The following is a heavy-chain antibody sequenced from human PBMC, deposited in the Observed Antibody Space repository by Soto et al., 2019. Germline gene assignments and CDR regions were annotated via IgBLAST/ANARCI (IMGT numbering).Heavy chain of an antibody. V-gene: IGHV3-15*07. CDR1: GFTFSQAW. CDR3: TAKRDVSRGWFDP. D-gene: IGHD3-10*01. CDR2: IKNKTAGETT. Sequence: EVQLVESGGGLVKPGGSLRLSCAASGFTFSQAWMNWVRQAPGKGLEWVGRIKNKTAGETTDYAAPVKGRFTISRDDSKNTLYLQMDSLKTADTAVYYCTAKRDVSRGWFDPWGQGTLVTVSS. J-gene: IGHJ5*02.